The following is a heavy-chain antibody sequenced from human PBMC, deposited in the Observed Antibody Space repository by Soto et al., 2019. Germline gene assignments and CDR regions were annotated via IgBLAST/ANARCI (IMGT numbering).Heavy chain of an antibody. J-gene: IGHJ4*02. CDR3: ARMGPFLGQ. D-gene: IGHD3-16*01. V-gene: IGHV4-34*01. CDR2: VNHSGTT. Sequence: LDTLSLTCSVSGGSFNGFFWSWIRQPPGKGLEWIGEVNHSGTTKYSPALKSRVTMSADTSKNLFFLNLTSVTAADTAVYYCARMGPFLGQWGQASLVTVSS. CDR1: GGSFNGFF.